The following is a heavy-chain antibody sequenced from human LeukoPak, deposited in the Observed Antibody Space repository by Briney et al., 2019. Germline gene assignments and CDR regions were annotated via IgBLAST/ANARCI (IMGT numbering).Heavy chain of an antibody. D-gene: IGHD3-3*01. CDR1: GFTSSTYA. V-gene: IGHV3-30*04. J-gene: IGHJ4*02. CDR2: ISSDGRNK. Sequence: QPGGSLRLSCGASGFTSSTYALNWVRQAPGKGLEWVGIISSDGRNKYYADSVKGRFTISRDNSKNTLYLQMDSLRPEDTAIYYCARGNYDFWSAYFYWGQGTLVTVSS. CDR3: ARGNYDFWSAYFY.